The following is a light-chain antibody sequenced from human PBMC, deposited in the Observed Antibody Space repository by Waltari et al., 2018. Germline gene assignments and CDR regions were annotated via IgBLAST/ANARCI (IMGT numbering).Light chain of an antibody. J-gene: IGLJ1*01. CDR2: DVS. Sequence: QSALTQFASVSGSPGQSITISCTGTSSDVGGYNYVSWYQQHPGKAPKLMIYDVSNRPSGVSNRVSGSKSGNTASLTISGLQAEDEADYYCSSYTSSSTYVFGTGTKVTVL. CDR3: SSYTSSSTYV. CDR1: SSDVGGYNY. V-gene: IGLV2-14*03.